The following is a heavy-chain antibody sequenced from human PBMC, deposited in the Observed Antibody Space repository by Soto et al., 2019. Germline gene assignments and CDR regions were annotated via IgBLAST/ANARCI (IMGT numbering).Heavy chain of an antibody. CDR1: GGSISSYY. CDR3: ARLNNWFDP. Sequence: QVQLQESGPGLVTPSETLSLTCTVSGGSISSYYWSWIRQPPGKGLEYIAYIYYSGTTNYNPSLQXRXTXXVDTSKKQFSLKLSAVTAADTAVYYCARLNNWFDPWGQGTLVTVSS. CDR2: IYYSGTT. J-gene: IGHJ5*02. V-gene: IGHV4-59*01.